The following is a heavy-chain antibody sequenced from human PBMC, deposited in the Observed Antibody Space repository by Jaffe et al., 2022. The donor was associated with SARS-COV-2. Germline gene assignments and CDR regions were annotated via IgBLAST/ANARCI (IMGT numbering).Heavy chain of an antibody. CDR1: GFTFSSYA. V-gene: IGHV3-23*01. J-gene: IGHJ4*02. Sequence: EVQLLESGGGLVQPGGSLRLSCAASGFTFSSYAMSWVRQAPGKGLEWVSAISGSGGSTYYADSVKGRFTISRDNSKNTLYLQMNSLRAEDTAVYYCAKESRATMVRGVIIDYWGQGTLVTVSS. CDR3: AKESRATMVRGVIIDY. D-gene: IGHD3-10*01. CDR2: ISGSGGST.